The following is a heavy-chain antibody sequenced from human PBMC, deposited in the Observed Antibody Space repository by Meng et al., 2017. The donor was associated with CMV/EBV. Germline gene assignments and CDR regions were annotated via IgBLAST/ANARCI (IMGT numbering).Heavy chain of an antibody. J-gene: IGHJ6*02. CDR3: ARASGIAGYYYYGMDV. CDR1: GGTFSSYA. Sequence: SVKVSCKASGGTFSSYAISWVRQAPGQGLEWMGGIIPIFGTANYAQKFQGRVTITTDESTSTAYTELSSLRSEDTAVYYCARASGIAGYYYYGMDVWGQGTTVTVSS. D-gene: IGHD6-13*01. V-gene: IGHV1-69*05. CDR2: IIPIFGTA.